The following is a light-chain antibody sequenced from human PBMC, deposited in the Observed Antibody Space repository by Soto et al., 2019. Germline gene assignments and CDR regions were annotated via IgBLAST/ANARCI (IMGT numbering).Light chain of an antibody. Sequence: EIVLTQSPGTLSLSPGERAILSCRASQSVSNSYVAWYQQKPGQAPRLLIHGASSRATGIPDRFSGSGSGTDFTLTISSLEPEDFAVYYCQQRSNWPPITFGQGTRLEIK. V-gene: IGKV3D-20*02. J-gene: IGKJ5*01. CDR3: QQRSNWPPIT. CDR2: GAS. CDR1: QSVSNSY.